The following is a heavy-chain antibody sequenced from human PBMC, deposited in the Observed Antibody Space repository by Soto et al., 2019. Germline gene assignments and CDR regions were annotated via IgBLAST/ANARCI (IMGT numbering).Heavy chain of an antibody. Sequence: QVQLVESGGGVVQPGRSLRLSCAASGFTFSSYATHWVRQAPGKGLEWVAVISYDGSNKYYADSVKGRFTISRDNSKNTLYLQMNSLRAEDTAVYYCARALDSSGMGWFDPWGQGTLVTVSS. D-gene: IGHD3-22*01. J-gene: IGHJ5*02. CDR1: GFTFSSYA. V-gene: IGHV3-30-3*01. CDR3: ARALDSSGMGWFDP. CDR2: ISYDGSNK.